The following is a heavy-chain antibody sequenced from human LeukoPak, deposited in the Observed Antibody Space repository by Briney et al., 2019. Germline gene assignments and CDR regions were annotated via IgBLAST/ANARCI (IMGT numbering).Heavy chain of an antibody. CDR1: GGSISGYY. J-gene: IGHJ6*02. CDR3: ARAPYYGMDV. Sequence: SETLSLTCAVYGGSISGYYWNWIRQPPGKGLEWIGEINHSGSTNYNPSLKSRVTISVDTSKNQFSLKLSSVTATDTAVYYCARAPYYGMDVWGQGTTVTVSS. V-gene: IGHV4-34*01. CDR2: INHSGST.